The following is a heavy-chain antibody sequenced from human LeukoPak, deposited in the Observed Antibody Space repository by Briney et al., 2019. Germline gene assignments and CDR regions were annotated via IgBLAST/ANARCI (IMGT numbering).Heavy chain of an antibody. V-gene: IGHV1-69*06. D-gene: IGHD1-26*01. Sequence: SVKVSCKASGGTFSSYAISWVRQAPGQGLEWMGGIIPIFGTANYAQKFQGRVTITADKSTSTAYMELSSLRSEDTAVYYCASMNPTAGATDYWGQGTLVTVSS. CDR1: GGTFSSYA. J-gene: IGHJ4*02. CDR2: IIPIFGTA. CDR3: ASMNPTAGATDY.